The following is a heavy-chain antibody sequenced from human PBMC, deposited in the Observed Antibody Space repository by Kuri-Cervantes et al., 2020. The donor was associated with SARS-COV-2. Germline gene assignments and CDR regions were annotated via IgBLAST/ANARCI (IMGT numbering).Heavy chain of an antibody. CDR1: GFTFSGYT. Sequence: GESLKISCVGTGFTFSGYTMNWVRQAPGKALQWVSSISGSGSYIYYADSVKGRFTVSRDSAKNSLYLQMNNLRGEDTAVYYCARDGLGGDVHYYDILTGYYPYYMDVWGKGTTVTVSS. D-gene: IGHD3-9*01. V-gene: IGHV3-21*01. CDR3: ARDGLGGDVHYYDILTGYYPYYMDV. J-gene: IGHJ6*03. CDR2: ISGSGSYI.